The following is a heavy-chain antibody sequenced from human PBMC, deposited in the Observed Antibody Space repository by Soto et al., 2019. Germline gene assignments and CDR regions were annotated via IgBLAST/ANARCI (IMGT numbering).Heavy chain of an antibody. D-gene: IGHD1-26*01. CDR3: AYGGSWDY. J-gene: IGHJ4*02. CDR1: GFSFNTYE. V-gene: IGHV3-48*03. Sequence: EVPLVESGGGLVQPGGSLRLSCAASGFSFNTYEMNWVRQAPGKGLAWVSYISTSGSTIYYADSVKGRFTISRDNGKNSLDLQMNSLRAEDTAVYYCAYGGSWDYWGQGTQVTVSS. CDR2: ISTSGSTI.